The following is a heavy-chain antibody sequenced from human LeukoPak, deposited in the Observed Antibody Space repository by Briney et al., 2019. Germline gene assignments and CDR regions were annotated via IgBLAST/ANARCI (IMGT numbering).Heavy chain of an antibody. CDR1: GYNFTNYW. V-gene: IGHV5-51*01. D-gene: IGHD3-22*01. CDR3: ARSRYYDSSGPSVSWFDP. J-gene: IGHJ5*02. Sequence: GESLKISCKISGYNFTNYWIGWVRQMPGKGLEWMGIIYPGDSDTRYSPSFQGQVTISADKSISTAYLQWSSLKASDTAMYYCARSRYYDSSGPSVSWFDPWGQGTLVTVSS. CDR2: IYPGDSDT.